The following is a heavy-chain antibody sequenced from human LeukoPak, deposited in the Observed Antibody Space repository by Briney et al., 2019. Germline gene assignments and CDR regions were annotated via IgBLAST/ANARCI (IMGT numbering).Heavy chain of an antibody. CDR2: INHSGST. Sequence: SETLSLTCSVYAGSFSGYHWSRIRQPPGQGLEWNGEINHSGSTNYKQSLKSRVTISVNTSKNQFSLNLNAVTDADTAVYYCARGLVRGVIIARVRGNWFDPWGQGTLVTVSS. CDR3: ARGLVRGVIIARVRGNWFDP. D-gene: IGHD3-10*01. V-gene: IGHV4-34*01. CDR1: AGSFSGYH. J-gene: IGHJ5*02.